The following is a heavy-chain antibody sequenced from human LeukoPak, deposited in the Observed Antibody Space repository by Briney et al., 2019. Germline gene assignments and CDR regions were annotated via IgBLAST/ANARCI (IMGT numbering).Heavy chain of an antibody. Sequence: SQTLSLTCAISGDSVSSNSAAWNWIRQSPSRGLEWLGRTYYRSKWYNDYAVSVKSRITIKPDTPKNQFSLQLKSVTPEDTAVYYCAKSYSSGWDFDYWGQGTLVTVSS. CDR1: GDSVSSNSAA. J-gene: IGHJ4*02. D-gene: IGHD6-19*01. CDR3: AKSYSSGWDFDY. CDR2: TYYRSKWYN. V-gene: IGHV6-1*01.